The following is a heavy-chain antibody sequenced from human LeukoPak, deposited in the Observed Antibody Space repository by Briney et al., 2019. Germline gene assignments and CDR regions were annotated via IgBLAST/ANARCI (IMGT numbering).Heavy chain of an antibody. D-gene: IGHD3-22*01. CDR2: ISAYNGNT. Sequence: ASVKLSCLVSGYSFTSFGISWVRQAPGQGREWMGWISAYNGNTNYTQKLQGRVTMTTDTSTSTAYMELRSLRSDDTAVYYCARDSYYDSSGYYPYWGQGNLVTVSS. CDR1: GYSFTSFG. J-gene: IGHJ1*01. V-gene: IGHV1-18*01. CDR3: ARDSYYDSSGYYPY.